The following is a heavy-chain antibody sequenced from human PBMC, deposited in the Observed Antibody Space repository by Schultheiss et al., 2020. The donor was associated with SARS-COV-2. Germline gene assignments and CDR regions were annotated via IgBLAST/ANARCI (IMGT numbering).Heavy chain of an antibody. CDR3: ARDLPPRGYYYYGMDV. J-gene: IGHJ6*02. D-gene: IGHD3-10*01. V-gene: IGHV1-8*02. CDR1: GGTFSSYT. Sequence: ASVKVSCKASGGTFSSYTISWVRQAPGQGLEWMGWINPNSGNTGYAQKFQGRVTMTRDTSISTAYMELSRLRSDDTAVYYCARDLPPRGYYYYGMDVWGQGTTVTVSS. CDR2: INPNSGNT.